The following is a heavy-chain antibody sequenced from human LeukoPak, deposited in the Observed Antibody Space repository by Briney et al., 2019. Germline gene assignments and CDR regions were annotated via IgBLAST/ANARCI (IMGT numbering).Heavy chain of an antibody. CDR2: VAYTGST. V-gene: IGHV4-30-4*01. CDR3: ARHYGP. J-gene: IGHJ5*02. D-gene: IGHD3-16*01. Sequence: PSETLSLTCTVSGGSITSGEHYCSWIRQPPGKGLEWIGYVAYTGSTNYNPSLKSRVTISVDTSKNQFSLKLSSVTAADTAVYYCARHYGPWGQGTLVTVSS. CDR1: GGSITSGEHY.